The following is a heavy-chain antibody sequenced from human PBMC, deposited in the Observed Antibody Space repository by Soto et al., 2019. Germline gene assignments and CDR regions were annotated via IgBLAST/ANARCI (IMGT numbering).Heavy chain of an antibody. CDR3: AKDILGWNYYFDY. Sequence: GGSLRLSCAASGFTLSSYGMHWVRQAPGKGLEWVAVISYDGSNKYYADSVKGRFTISRDNSKNTLYLQMNSLRAEDTAVYYCAKDILGWNYYFDYWGQGTLVTVSS. J-gene: IGHJ4*02. CDR2: ISYDGSNK. D-gene: IGHD1-7*01. CDR1: GFTLSSYG. V-gene: IGHV3-30*18.